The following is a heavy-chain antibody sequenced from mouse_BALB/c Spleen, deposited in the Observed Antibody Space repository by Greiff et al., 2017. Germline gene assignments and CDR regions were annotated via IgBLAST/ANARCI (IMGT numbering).Heavy chain of an antibody. CDR3: ARDHWFAY. J-gene: IGHJ3*01. Sequence: VQLKESGGGLVKPGGSLKLSCAASGFTFSDYYMYWVRQTPEKRLEWVATISDGGSYTYYPDSVKGRFTISRDNAKNNLYLQMSSLKSEDTAMYYCARDHWFAYWGQGTLVTVSA. CDR1: GFTFSDYY. V-gene: IGHV5-4*02. CDR2: ISDGGSYT.